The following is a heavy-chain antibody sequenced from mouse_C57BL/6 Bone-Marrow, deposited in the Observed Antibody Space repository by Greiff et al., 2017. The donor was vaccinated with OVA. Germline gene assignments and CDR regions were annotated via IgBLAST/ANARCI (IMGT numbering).Heavy chain of an antibody. CDR2: SRNKANDYTT. CDR3: ARARSYWYFDG. J-gene: IGHJ1*03. CDR1: GFTFSDFY. V-gene: IGHV7-1*01. Sequence: EVMLVESGGGLVQSGRSLRLSCATSGFTFSDFYMEWVRQAPGKGLEWIAASRNKANDYTTEYSASVKGRFIVSRDTSQSILYLQMNALGAEDTAIYYCARARSYWYFDGWGTGTTVTVSS.